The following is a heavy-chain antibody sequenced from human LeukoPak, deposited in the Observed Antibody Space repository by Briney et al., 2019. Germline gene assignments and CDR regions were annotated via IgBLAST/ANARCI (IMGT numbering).Heavy chain of an antibody. CDR2: IYPGDSDT. CDR1: GYSFTSYW. Sequence: GESLKISCKGSGYSFTSYWIGWVRQMPGKGLEWMGIIYPGDSDTRYSPSFQGQVTISADKSISTAYLQWSSLKASDTAMYYCARGPARYCTNGVCYTIEYFQHWDQGTLVTVSS. CDR3: ARGPARYCTNGVCYTIEYFQH. J-gene: IGHJ1*01. V-gene: IGHV5-51*01. D-gene: IGHD2-8*01.